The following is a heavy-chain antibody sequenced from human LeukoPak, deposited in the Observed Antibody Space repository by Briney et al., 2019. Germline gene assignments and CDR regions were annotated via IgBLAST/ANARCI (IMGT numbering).Heavy chain of an antibody. J-gene: IGHJ6*03. CDR1: GYSFTSYW. D-gene: IGHD3-3*01. Sequence: GESLKISWKGSGYSFTSYWIVWVRQMPGKGLEWMGIIYPGDSDTRYSPSFQGQVTISADKSISTAYLQWSSLKASDTAMYYCARHGTIFGVVILDYYYMDVWGKGTTVTVSS. CDR2: IYPGDSDT. V-gene: IGHV5-51*01. CDR3: ARHGTIFGVVILDYYYMDV.